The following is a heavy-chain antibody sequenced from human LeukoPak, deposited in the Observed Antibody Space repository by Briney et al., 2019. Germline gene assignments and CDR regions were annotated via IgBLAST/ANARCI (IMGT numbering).Heavy chain of an antibody. D-gene: IGHD4-23*01. CDR2: INPNSGGT. Sequence: ASVKVSCKASGYTFTGYYTHWVRQAPGQGLECMGWINPNSGGTNYAQKFQGRVTMTRDTSISTAYMELSRLRSDDTAVYYCARGTTVVTRSVGYWGQGTLVTVSS. CDR3: ARGTTVVTRSVGY. V-gene: IGHV1-2*02. J-gene: IGHJ4*02. CDR1: GYTFTGYY.